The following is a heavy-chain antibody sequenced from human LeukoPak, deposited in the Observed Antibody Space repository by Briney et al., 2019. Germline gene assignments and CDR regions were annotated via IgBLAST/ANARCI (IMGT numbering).Heavy chain of an antibody. D-gene: IGHD2-15*01. CDR3: ARVVVTMGYGMDV. Sequence: GASVKVSCKASGYTFTGYYMHWVRQAPGQGLEWMGWINPNSGGTNYAQKFQGRVTMTRDASISRAYMELSRLRSDDTAVYYCARVVVTMGYGMDVWGQGTTVTVSS. CDR2: INPNSGGT. J-gene: IGHJ6*02. CDR1: GYTFTGYY. V-gene: IGHV1-2*02.